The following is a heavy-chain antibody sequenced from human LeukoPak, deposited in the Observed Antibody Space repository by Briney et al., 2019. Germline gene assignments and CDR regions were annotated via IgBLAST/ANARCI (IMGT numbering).Heavy chain of an antibody. J-gene: IGHJ4*02. CDR3: ARQVLVVVPAAIKDY. V-gene: IGHV1-2*02. D-gene: IGHD2-2*01. Sequence: ASVKVSCKASGYTFTGYYIHWVRQTPGQGLEWMGWINPNSGGTNYAQKFQGRVTMTRDTSTSTAYMELSSQRSEDIDVYYCARQVLVVVPAAIKDYWGQGTLVTVSS. CDR2: INPNSGGT. CDR1: GYTFTGYY.